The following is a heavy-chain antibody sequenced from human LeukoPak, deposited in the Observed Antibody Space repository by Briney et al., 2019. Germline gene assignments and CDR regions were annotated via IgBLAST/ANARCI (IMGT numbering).Heavy chain of an antibody. CDR1: GYTFTGYC. J-gene: IGHJ4*02. Sequence: ASVKVSCKASGYTFTGYCMHWVRQAPGQGLEWMGWINPNSGGTYYAQKFQGRVTMTRDTSISTAYMELSRLRSDDTAVYYCARGPPYSSSSDYWGQGTLVTVSS. CDR3: ARGPPYSSSSDY. CDR2: INPNSGGT. D-gene: IGHD6-6*01. V-gene: IGHV1-2*02.